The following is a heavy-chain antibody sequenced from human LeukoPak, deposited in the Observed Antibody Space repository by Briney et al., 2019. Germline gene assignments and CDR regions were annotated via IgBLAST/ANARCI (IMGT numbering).Heavy chain of an antibody. CDR3: AREVSEGFGERVIDAFDI. V-gene: IGHV1-18*01. J-gene: IGHJ3*02. D-gene: IGHD3-10*01. Sequence: ASVKVSCKASGYTFVTYTITWVRQAPGQGLEWMGWISAYKGHTNYAQNFQGRVTMTTDTSTSTAYMELRSLRSDDTAVYYCAREVSEGFGERVIDAFDIWGQGTMVTVPS. CDR2: ISAYKGHT. CDR1: GYTFVTYT.